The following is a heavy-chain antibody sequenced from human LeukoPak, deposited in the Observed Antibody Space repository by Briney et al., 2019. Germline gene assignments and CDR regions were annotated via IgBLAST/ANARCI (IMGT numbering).Heavy chain of an antibody. V-gene: IGHV3-64D*06. CDR3: VKDLVVVPAASDY. D-gene: IGHD2-2*01. Sequence: GGSLRLSCAASGFTLSSYAMHWVRQAPGKGLEYVSAISSNGGSTYYADSVKGRFTISRDNSKNTLYLQMSSLRAEDTAVYYCVKDLVVVPAASDYWGQGTLVTVSS. CDR1: GFTLSSYA. J-gene: IGHJ4*02. CDR2: ISSNGGST.